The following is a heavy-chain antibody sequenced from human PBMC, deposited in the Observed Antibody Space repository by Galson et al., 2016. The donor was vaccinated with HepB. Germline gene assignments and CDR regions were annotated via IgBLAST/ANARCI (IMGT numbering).Heavy chain of an antibody. CDR3: WRDDFLSGYSIYYYYYGMDV. D-gene: IGHD3-3*01. V-gene: IGHV3-49*03. CDR2: IRSNAYGGTT. J-gene: IGHJ6*02. CDR1: GFTFGDYA. Sequence: SLRLSCAASGFTFGDYAMSWFRQAPGKGLEWVGFIRSNAYGGTTEYAASVKGRFTISRDDSKSIAYLQMNSLKTEDTAVYYCWRDDFLSGYSIYYYYYGMDVWGQGTTVTVSS.